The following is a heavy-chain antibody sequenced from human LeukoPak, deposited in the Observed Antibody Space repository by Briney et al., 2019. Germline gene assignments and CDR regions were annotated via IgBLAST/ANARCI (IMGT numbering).Heavy chain of an antibody. CDR2: INPSGGST. V-gene: IGHV1-46*01. Sequence: ASVKVSCKASGYTFTSYYMHWVRQAPGQGLEWMGIINPSGGSTIYAQKFQGRVTMTEDTSTDTAYMELSGLRSEDTAVYYCATVPTVVTHYYGMDVWGQGTTVTVSS. D-gene: IGHD4-23*01. CDR3: ATVPTVVTHYYGMDV. J-gene: IGHJ6*02. CDR1: GYTFTSYY.